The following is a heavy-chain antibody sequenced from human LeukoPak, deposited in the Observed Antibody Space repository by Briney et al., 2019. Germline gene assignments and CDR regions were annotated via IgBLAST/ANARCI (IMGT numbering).Heavy chain of an antibody. V-gene: IGHV3-74*01. J-gene: IGHJ3*02. CDR1: GVTFNRYW. Sequence: GGSLRLSCAASGVTFNRYWMHWVRQAPGKGLVWVSRINSDGSSTSYADSVKGRFTISRDNAKNTLYLQMNSLRVEDTAVYYCARDHGMAGSTNAFDIWGQGTVVTVSS. D-gene: IGHD5-24*01. CDR3: ARDHGMAGSTNAFDI. CDR2: INSDGSST.